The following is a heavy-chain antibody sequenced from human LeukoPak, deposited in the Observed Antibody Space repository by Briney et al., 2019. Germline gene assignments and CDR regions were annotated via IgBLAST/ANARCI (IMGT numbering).Heavy chain of an antibody. V-gene: IGHV4-39*07. CDR1: GDSISVSNYH. CDR3: AREPDA. CDR2: VHHTGRA. Sequence: SETLSLTCTVSGDSISVSNYHWGWIRQPPGKGLEWLGTVHHTGRAFYNPSLRGRTTVSVDTSKNQFSLKLTSVTAADTAVYYCAREPDAWGQGTLVTVSS. J-gene: IGHJ5*02.